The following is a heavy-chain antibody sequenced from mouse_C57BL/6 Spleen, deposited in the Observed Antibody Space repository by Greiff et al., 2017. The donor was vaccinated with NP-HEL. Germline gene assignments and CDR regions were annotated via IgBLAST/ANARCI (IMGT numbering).Heavy chain of an antibody. CDR1: GYTFTSYW. CDR2: IDPNSGGT. V-gene: IGHV1-72*01. J-gene: IGHJ3*01. CDR3: ARMDVYDYDGGFAY. Sequence: QVQLQQPGAELVKPGASVKLSCKASGYTFTSYWMHWVKQRPGRGLEWIGRIDPNSGGTKYNEQLKSKATLTVDKPSSTAYMHLSSLTSEDSAVYYCARMDVYDYDGGFAYWGQGTLVTVSA. D-gene: IGHD2-4*01.